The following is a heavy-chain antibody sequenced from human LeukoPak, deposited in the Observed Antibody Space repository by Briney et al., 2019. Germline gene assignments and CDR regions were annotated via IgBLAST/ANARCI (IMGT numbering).Heavy chain of an antibody. CDR1: GGPFSGYY. D-gene: IGHD3-10*01. Sequence: SETLSLTCAVYGGPFSGYYWSWIRQPPGKGLEWIGEINHSGSTNYNPSLKSRVTISVDTSKNQFSLKLSSVTAADTAVYYCAREGSTMVRGVMTAFWFDPWGQGTLVTVSS. CDR3: AREGSTMVRGVMTAFWFDP. V-gene: IGHV4-34*01. J-gene: IGHJ5*02. CDR2: INHSGST.